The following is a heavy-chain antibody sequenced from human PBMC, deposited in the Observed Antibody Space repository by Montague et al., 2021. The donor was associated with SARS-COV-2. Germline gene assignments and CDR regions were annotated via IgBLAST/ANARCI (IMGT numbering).Heavy chain of an antibody. CDR2: ISSSGSTI. CDR3: AKVAYGSGSYYGPFDS. Sequence: SLRLSCAASGFTFSSYEMNWVRQAPGKGLEWVSYISSSGSTIYYADSVKGRFTISRDNAKNSLYLQMNSLRAEDTALYYCAKVAYGSGSYYGPFDSWGQGTLVTVSS. CDR1: GFTFSSYE. J-gene: IGHJ4*02. V-gene: IGHV3-48*03. D-gene: IGHD3-10*01.